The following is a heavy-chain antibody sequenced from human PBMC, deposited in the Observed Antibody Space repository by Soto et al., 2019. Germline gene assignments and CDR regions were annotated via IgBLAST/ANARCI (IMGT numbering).Heavy chain of an antibody. V-gene: IGHV3-48*03. Sequence: QSGGSLRLSCGASGFTFRTYEMAWVRQAPGKGLEWVSYISDSGRTIKYADSVKGRFTISRDDAKNSLYLQMNSLRAEDTAVYFCAGGIMYSGSYQDWGQGALVTVSS. J-gene: IGHJ4*02. CDR2: ISDSGRTI. CDR1: GFTFRTYE. CDR3: AGGIMYSGSYQD. D-gene: IGHD1-26*01.